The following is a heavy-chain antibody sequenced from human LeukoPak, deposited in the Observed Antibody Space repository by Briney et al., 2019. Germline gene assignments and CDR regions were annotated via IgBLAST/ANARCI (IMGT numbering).Heavy chain of an antibody. Sequence: SETLSLTCTVSGGSTNNYYWNWIRQSPGKGLEWVGFIYYNGYTSYNPSLKSRVTLSIDTSKNQFSLKLSSVTAADTAVYYCARVGDWNDLVYWGQGTLVTVSS. CDR1: GGSTNNYY. CDR2: IYYNGYT. V-gene: IGHV4-59*01. J-gene: IGHJ4*02. D-gene: IGHD1-1*01. CDR3: ARVGDWNDLVY.